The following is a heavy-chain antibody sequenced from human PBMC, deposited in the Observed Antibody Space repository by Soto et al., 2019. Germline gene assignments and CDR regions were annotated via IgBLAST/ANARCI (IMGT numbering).Heavy chain of an antibody. Sequence: QVQLVESGGGVVQPGRSLRLSCAASGFTFTSHGMHWVRQAPGKGLEWVAVIWYDGSDKDYADSVKGRFTISRDNSKNTLDLQMNSLRAEDTAVYYCARSTITYYYYGWDVWGQGTTVTVSS. V-gene: IGHV3-33*01. CDR3: ARSTITYYYYGWDV. J-gene: IGHJ6*02. CDR1: GFTFTSHG. CDR2: IWYDGSDK.